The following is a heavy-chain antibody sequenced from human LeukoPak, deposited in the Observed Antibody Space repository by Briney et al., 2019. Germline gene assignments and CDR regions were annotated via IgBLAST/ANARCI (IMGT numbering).Heavy chain of an antibody. CDR2: ISGSGGST. CDR3: ANVPAEHSSSLPDY. J-gene: IGHJ4*02. D-gene: IGHD6-6*01. CDR1: GFTFSSYA. V-gene: IGHV3-23*01. Sequence: GGSLRLSCAASGFTFSSYAMSWVRQAPGKGLEWVSAISGSGGSTYYADSVKGRFTISRDNSKNTLYLQMNSLRAEHTAVYYCANVPAEHSSSLPDYWGQGPLVTVSS.